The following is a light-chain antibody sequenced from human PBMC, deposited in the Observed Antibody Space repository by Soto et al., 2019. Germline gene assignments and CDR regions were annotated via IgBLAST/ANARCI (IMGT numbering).Light chain of an antibody. Sequence: ETVLTQSPGTLSLSPGERATLSCRASQSFSSRYLAWYQQKPGQAPRLLIYGASTRATGIPDRFSGSGSGTDFTLTISRLEPEDFALYYCQQYHTSPLTFGQGTNVDIK. CDR2: GAS. CDR1: QSFSSRY. J-gene: IGKJ1*01. CDR3: QQYHTSPLT. V-gene: IGKV3-20*01.